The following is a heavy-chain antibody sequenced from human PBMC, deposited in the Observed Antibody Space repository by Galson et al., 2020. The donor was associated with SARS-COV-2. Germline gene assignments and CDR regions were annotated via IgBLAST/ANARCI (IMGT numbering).Heavy chain of an antibody. CDR3: ARDWSTSRRGAFDI. V-gene: IGHV1-18*01. J-gene: IGHJ3*02. D-gene: IGHD3-3*01. CDR1: GYTFNTYG. Sequence: ASVKVSCKSSGYTFNTYGISWVRQAPGQGLERMGWISPNSGNTYYSQKFQGRVTLTRDKFTSTVYMDLRGLTSDDTAVYYCARDWSTSRRGAFDIWGQGTQVTVSS. CDR2: ISPNSGNT.